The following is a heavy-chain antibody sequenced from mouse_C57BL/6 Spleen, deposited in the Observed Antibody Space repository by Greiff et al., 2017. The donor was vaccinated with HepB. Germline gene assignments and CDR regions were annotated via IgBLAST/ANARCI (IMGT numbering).Heavy chain of an antibody. J-gene: IGHJ3*01. V-gene: IGHV6-3*01. Sequence: EVQLQQSGGGLVQPGGSMKLSCVASGFTFSNYWMNWVRQSPEKGLEWVAQIRLKSDNYATHYAESVKGRFTISRDDSKSSVYLQMNNLRAEDTGIYYCTGESNLVFAYWGQGTLVTVSA. CDR3: TGESNLVFAY. D-gene: IGHD2-10*02. CDR1: GFTFSNYW. CDR2: IRLKSDNYAT.